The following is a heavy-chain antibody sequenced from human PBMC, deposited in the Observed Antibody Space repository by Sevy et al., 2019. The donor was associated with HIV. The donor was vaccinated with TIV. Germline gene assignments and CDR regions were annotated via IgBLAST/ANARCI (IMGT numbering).Heavy chain of an antibody. CDR3: ARDRGVPRTRGSYQYGMDV. CDR2: ISSSSNFV. J-gene: IGHJ6*02. CDR1: GFPFSSYD. D-gene: IGHD3-16*01. Sequence: RLSCTASGFPFSSYDMNWVRQAPGQGLEWISSISSSSNFVYQADSVKGRFTISRDNAKNSLFLQMNSLTVEDTAVYYCARDRGVPRTRGSYQYGMDVWGQGTTVTVSS. V-gene: IGHV3-21*06.